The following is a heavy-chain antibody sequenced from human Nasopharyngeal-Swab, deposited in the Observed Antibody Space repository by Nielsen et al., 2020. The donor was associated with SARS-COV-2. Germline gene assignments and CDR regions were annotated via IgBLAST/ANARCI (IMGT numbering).Heavy chain of an antibody. CDR1: GFTLRSFG. Sequence: GESLKISCAASGFTLRSFGMHWVRQAPGKGLEWVALISYDGSLKHYANSVKGRFTISRDNSKNLLYLQMNSLRAEDTAVYYCARDLGDVWGKGTTVTVSS. V-gene: IGHV3-30*03. CDR3: ARDLGDV. CDR2: ISYDGSLK. J-gene: IGHJ6*04.